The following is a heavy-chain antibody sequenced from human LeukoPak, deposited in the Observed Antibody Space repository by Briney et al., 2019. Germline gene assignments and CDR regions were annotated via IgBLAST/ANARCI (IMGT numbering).Heavy chain of an antibody. CDR3: ATHSLERQYFDY. CDR1: GFTFSRYA. J-gene: IGHJ4*02. CDR2: ISYDGSNK. V-gene: IGHV3-30*04. D-gene: IGHD1-1*01. Sequence: PGRSLRLSCAASGFTFSRYAMHWVRQAPGKGLEWVAVISYDGSNKYYADSVKGRFTISRDNSKNTLYLQMNSLRAEDTAVYYCATHSLERQYFDYWGQGTLVTVSS.